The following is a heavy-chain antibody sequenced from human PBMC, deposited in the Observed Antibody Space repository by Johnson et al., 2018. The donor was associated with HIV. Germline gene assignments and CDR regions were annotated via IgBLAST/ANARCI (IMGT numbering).Heavy chain of an antibody. J-gene: IGHJ3*01. CDR3: ATDYNVWSGRPDSFDV. CDR2: VTNNGGST. CDR1: GFTFSNWP. D-gene: IGHD3-3*01. Sequence: VQLVESGGGLVQPGGSLRLSCVASGFTFSNWPMHWVRQAPGRGLEYVSRVTNNGGSTYYVNAVKGRFTISRDNSKNTLYLQMDSLRAEDSAVYYCATDYNVWSGRPDSFDVWGQGTMVTVSS. V-gene: IGHV3-64*01.